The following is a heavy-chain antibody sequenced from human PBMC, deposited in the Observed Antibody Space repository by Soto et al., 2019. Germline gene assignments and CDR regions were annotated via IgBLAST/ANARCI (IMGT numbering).Heavy chain of an antibody. Sequence: PGWSLGLSCPPSGSPSVGYGMNWARQAPGRGLQWVSRINSDGSDLNYADSVEGRFTISRDNAKNTLYLQMNSLGDEDTAVYYCVSSYYFHDMDVWGQGTTVTVSS. J-gene: IGHJ6*02. V-gene: IGHV3-74*01. CDR1: GSPSVGYG. CDR3: VSSYYFHDMDV. CDR2: INSDGSDL.